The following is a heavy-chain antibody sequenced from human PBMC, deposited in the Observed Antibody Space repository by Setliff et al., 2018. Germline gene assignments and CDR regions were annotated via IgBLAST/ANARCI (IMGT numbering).Heavy chain of an antibody. V-gene: IGHV3-7*03. CDR3: VRRNYRTALDY. CDR2: IKQDGSEK. CDR1: GFTFINYW. Sequence: PGGSLRLSCAASGFTFINYWMSWVRQAPGTGLEWLANIKQDGSEKFYVDSVKGRFTISRDNAKNSLYLQMNNLRAEDTAVYYCVRRNYRTALDYWGQGTLVTVSS. J-gene: IGHJ4*02. D-gene: IGHD3-16*02.